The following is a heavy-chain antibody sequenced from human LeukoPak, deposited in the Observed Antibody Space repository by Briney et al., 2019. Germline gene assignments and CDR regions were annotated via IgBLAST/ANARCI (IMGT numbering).Heavy chain of an antibody. CDR2: VSTDGSNK. J-gene: IGHJ4*02. D-gene: IGHD3-3*01. CDR3: ARGESYDFWSGYLSDY. Sequence: SGGSLRLSCAASGFTFSSYAMHWVRQAPGKGLEWVAVVSTDGSNKYYADSVKGRFTISRDNAKNSLYLQMNSLRAEDTAVYYCARGESYDFWSGYLSDYWGQGTLVTVSS. V-gene: IGHV3-30-3*01. CDR1: GFTFSSYA.